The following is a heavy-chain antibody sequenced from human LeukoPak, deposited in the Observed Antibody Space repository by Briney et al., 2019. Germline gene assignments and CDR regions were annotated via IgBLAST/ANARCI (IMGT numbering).Heavy chain of an antibody. J-gene: IGHJ6*02. V-gene: IGHV3-7*03. Sequence: GGYLRLSCTASGFIFSNYDIQWARQAPGKGLEWVASINHNGNVNYYVDSVKGRFTISRDNAKNSLYLQMSNLRAEDTAVYFCARGGGLDVWGQGATVTVSS. CDR3: ARGGGLDV. CDR1: GFIFSNYD. D-gene: IGHD3-16*01. CDR2: INHNGNVN.